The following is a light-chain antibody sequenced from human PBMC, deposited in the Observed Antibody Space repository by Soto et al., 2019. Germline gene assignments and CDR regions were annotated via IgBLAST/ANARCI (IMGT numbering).Light chain of an antibody. CDR3: QQDYNLPWP. CDR1: QSVSSSY. CDR2: GAS. J-gene: IGKJ1*01. Sequence: ILLTKSPSSRPLSPGGQATLSCRASQSVSSSYLSWYQHKPGQAPRLLIYGASIRATGIPARFSGSGSGTAFTLTISSLQPEDFAVYYCQQDYNLPWPFGQGTKVDI. V-gene: IGKV3D-7*01.